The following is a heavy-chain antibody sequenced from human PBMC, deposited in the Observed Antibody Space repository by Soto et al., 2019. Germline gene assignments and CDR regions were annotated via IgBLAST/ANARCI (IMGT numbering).Heavy chain of an antibody. D-gene: IGHD4-17*01. Sequence: ASVKVSCKASGYTFTSYGISWVRQAPGQGLEWMGWISAYNGNTNYAQKLQGRVTMTTDTSTSTAYMELRSLRSDDTAVYYCARAGGEGYRDYWWFDPWGQGTLVTVSS. CDR2: ISAYNGNT. V-gene: IGHV1-18*01. CDR1: GYTFTSYG. CDR3: ARAGGEGYRDYWWFDP. J-gene: IGHJ5*02.